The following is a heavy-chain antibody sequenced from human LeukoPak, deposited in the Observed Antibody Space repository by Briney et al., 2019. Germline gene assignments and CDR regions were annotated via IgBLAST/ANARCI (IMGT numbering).Heavy chain of an antibody. J-gene: IGHJ4*02. CDR1: GFTFSNYW. CDR3: ARDNNWSSDY. Sequence: GGSLRLSCAASGFTFSNYWMSWVRQAPGKGLEWVANIKQDGSEKYYVGSVKGRFTISRDNAKNSLHLQMNSLRAEDTAVYYCARDNNWSSDYWGQGTLVTVSS. V-gene: IGHV3-7*03. CDR2: IKQDGSEK. D-gene: IGHD1-20*01.